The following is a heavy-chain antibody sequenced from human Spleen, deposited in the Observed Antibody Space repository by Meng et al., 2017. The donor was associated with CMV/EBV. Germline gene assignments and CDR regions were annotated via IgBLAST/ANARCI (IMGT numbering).Heavy chain of an antibody. CDR1: GFTFSSYS. CDR2: ISGSGGST. D-gene: IGHD6-13*01. J-gene: IGHJ5*02. CDR3: AKDKTVAAAGTYWFDP. Sequence: GGSLRLSCAASGFTFSSYSMNWVRQAPGKGLEWVSAISGSGGSTYYADSVKGRFTISRDNSKNTLYLQMNSLRAEDTAVYYCAKDKTVAAAGTYWFDPWGQGTLVTVSS. V-gene: IGHV3-23*01.